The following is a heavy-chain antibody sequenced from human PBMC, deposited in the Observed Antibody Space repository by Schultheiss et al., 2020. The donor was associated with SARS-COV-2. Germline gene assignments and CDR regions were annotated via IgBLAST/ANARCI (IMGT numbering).Heavy chain of an antibody. J-gene: IGHJ6*02. CDR3: ARDKSVLWFRESNYYYYYGMDV. Sequence: GGSLRLSCAASGFTFSSYAMHWVRQAPGKGLEWVAVISYDGSNKYYADSVKGRFTISRDNSKNTLYLQMNSLRAEDTAVYYCARDKSVLWFRESNYYYYYGMDVWGQETTVTVAS. D-gene: IGHD3-10*01. CDR2: ISYDGSNK. V-gene: IGHV3-30-3*01. CDR1: GFTFSSYA.